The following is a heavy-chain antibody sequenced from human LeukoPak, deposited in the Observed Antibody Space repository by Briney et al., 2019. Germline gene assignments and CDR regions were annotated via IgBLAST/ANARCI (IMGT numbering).Heavy chain of an antibody. J-gene: IGHJ4*02. CDR3: ARGSLDSGYVNFDY. CDR1: GGSFSGDY. D-gene: IGHD5-12*01. Sequence: SETLSLICAVYGGSFSGDYWSWIRQPPGKGLEWIGEINHSGGTNYNPSLKSRVTISVDTSKSQFSLNLSSVTAADTAVYYCARGSLDSGYVNFDYWGQGTLVTVSS. CDR2: INHSGGT. V-gene: IGHV4-34*01.